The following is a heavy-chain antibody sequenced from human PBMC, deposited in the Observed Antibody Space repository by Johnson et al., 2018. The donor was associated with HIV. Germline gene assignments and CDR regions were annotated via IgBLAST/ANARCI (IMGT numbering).Heavy chain of an antibody. CDR3: AKDVSVVTPSGSFDI. CDR2: IRYDGSNQ. D-gene: IGHD4-23*01. CDR1: GFTFSSYG. V-gene: IGHV3-30*02. J-gene: IGHJ3*02. Sequence: QVQLVESGGGVVQPGGSLRLSCAASGFTFSSYGMHWVRQAPGKGLEWVAFIRYDGSNQYYADSVKGRVTISRDDSKNTLYLRLNSLRPEDSAVYYCAKDVSVVTPSGSFDIWGQVTRVTVSS.